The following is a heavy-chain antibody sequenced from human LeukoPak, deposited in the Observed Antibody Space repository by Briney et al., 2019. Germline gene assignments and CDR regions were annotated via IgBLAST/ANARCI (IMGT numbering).Heavy chain of an antibody. Sequence: GGSLRLSCAASGFTFSSYSMNWVRQAPGKGLEWVSYISSSSSTIYYADSVKGRFTITRDNAKNSLYLQMNSLRAEDTAIYICAKDGGTYPYFLDVWGKGTTVTVSS. CDR1: GFTFSSYS. V-gene: IGHV3-48*01. CDR2: ISSSSSTI. CDR3: AKDGGTYPYFLDV. J-gene: IGHJ6*03. D-gene: IGHD1-26*01.